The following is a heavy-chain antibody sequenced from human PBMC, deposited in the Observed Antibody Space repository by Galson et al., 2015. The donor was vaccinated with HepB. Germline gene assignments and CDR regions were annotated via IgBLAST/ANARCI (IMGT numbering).Heavy chain of an antibody. Sequence: SCKASGYTFTSYAMHWVRQAPGQRLEWMGWINAGNGNTKYSQKFQGRVTITRDTSASTAYMELSSLRSEDTAVYYCARGFRDKGGSTGKYGMDVWGQGTTVTVSS. J-gene: IGHJ6*02. V-gene: IGHV1-3*01. CDR2: INAGNGNT. CDR3: ARGFRDKGGSTGKYGMDV. CDR1: GYTFTSYA. D-gene: IGHD3-10*01.